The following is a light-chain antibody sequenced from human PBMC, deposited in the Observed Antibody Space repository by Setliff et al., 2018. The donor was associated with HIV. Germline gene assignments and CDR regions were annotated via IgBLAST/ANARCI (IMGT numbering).Light chain of an antibody. V-gene: IGLV2-14*03. CDR2: DVS. CDR3: SSYTSTTPLYV. Sequence: QSVLTQPASVSGSPGQSITISCTGTSSDVGTYNFVSWYQQHPGKAPKLMISDVSNRPSGVSNRFSGSKSVNTASLTISGLQAEDESDYYCSSYTSTTPLYVFGTGTKVTVL. J-gene: IGLJ1*01. CDR1: SSDVGTYNF.